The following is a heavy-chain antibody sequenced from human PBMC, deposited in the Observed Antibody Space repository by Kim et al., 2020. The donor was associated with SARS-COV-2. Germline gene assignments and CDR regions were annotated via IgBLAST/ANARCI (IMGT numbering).Heavy chain of an antibody. D-gene: IGHD3-10*01. J-gene: IGHJ4*02. Sequence: ADSVKGRLTISRDNSKNTLYLQMNSLRAEDTAVYYCATQYGSGSYYHFDYWGQGTLVTVSS. V-gene: IGHV3-30*01. CDR3: ATQYGSGSYYHFDY.